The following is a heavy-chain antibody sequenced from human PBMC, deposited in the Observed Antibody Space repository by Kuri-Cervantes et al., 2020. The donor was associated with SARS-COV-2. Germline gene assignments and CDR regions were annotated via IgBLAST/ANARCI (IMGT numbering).Heavy chain of an antibody. Sequence: ASVKVSCKASGYTFISYGITWVRQAPGQGLEWMGWINPNSGGTNYAQKFQGRVTMTRDTSISTAYMELSRLRSDDTAVYYCARDPREYYYDSSGTIRTEESYFDYWGQGTLVTVSS. J-gene: IGHJ4*02. CDR2: INPNSGGT. CDR1: GYTFISYG. D-gene: IGHD3-22*01. CDR3: ARDPREYYYDSSGTIRTEESYFDY. V-gene: IGHV1-2*02.